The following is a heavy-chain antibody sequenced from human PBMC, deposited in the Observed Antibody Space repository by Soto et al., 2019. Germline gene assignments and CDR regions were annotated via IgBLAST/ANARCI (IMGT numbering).Heavy chain of an antibody. J-gene: IGHJ5*02. CDR2: IYYSGST. CDR1: GGSISSGGYY. D-gene: IGHD2-15*01. Sequence: SETLSLTCTVSGGSISSGGYYWSWIRQHPGKGLEWIGYIYYSGSTYYNPSLKSRVTISVDTSKNQFSLKLSSVTAADTAVYYCARGDIVVVVAATYAWFDPWGQGTLVTVSS. CDR3: ARGDIVVVVAATYAWFDP. V-gene: IGHV4-31*03.